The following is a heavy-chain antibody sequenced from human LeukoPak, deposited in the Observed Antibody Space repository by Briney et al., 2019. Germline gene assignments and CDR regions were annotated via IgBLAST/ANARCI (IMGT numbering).Heavy chain of an antibody. J-gene: IGHJ4*02. V-gene: IGHV1-18*01. D-gene: IGHD3-10*01. CDR3: ARGREIHGGSDTKLDDY. Sequence: GASVKVSCKASGYTFTSYGINWVRQAPGQGLEWMGWISGYNGNTNYAQNLQDRVTMTTDTSTSTAYMELRSLRSDDTAVYYCARGREIHGGSDTKLDDYWGLGTLVTVSS. CDR2: ISGYNGNT. CDR1: GYTFTSYG.